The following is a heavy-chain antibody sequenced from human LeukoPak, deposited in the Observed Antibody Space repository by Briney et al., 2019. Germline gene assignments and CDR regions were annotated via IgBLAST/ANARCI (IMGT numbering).Heavy chain of an antibody. CDR2: ISGCNGKT. V-gene: IGHV1-18*04. J-gene: IGHJ4*02. Sequence: ASVKVSCKTSGYTFTSYYVSWVRQAPGQGLEWMGWISGCNGKTKYVQKFQGRITMTIDTSTTTAYMELRSLTSDDTAVYFCARVRDYYASSDYSDYWGQGTLVTVSS. CDR1: GYTFTSYY. D-gene: IGHD3-22*01. CDR3: ARVRDYYASSDYSDY.